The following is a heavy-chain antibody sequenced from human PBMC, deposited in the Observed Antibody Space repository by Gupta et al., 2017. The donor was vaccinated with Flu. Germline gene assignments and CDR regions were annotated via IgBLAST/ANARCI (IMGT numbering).Heavy chain of an antibody. V-gene: IGHV3-23*01. Sequence: EVQLLESGGGLVQPGGSLRLSCAASGFTFSSYAMNWVRQAPGKGLEWVSVISGSGGSTYYADSVKGRFAISRDNSKNTLYLQMNSLRAEDTAVYYCAKVSAARRDFDYWGQGTLVTVSS. D-gene: IGHD6-6*01. CDR2: ISGSGGST. CDR3: AKVSAARRDFDY. J-gene: IGHJ4*02. CDR1: GFTFSSYA.